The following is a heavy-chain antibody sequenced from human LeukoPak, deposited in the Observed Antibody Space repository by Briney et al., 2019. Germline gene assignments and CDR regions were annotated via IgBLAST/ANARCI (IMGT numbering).Heavy chain of an antibody. V-gene: IGHV4-31*03. Sequence: SQTLSLTCTVSGGSISSGGYFWGWIRQHPGKGLEWIGYMFHSGSTLYNPSLKSRLSLSVDTSKNQFSLRLNSVTAADTAVYYCARGTWGSGYSFDYWGQGTLVTVSS. CDR1: GGSISSGGYF. CDR3: ARGTWGSGYSFDY. CDR2: MFHSGST. J-gene: IGHJ4*02. D-gene: IGHD3-22*01.